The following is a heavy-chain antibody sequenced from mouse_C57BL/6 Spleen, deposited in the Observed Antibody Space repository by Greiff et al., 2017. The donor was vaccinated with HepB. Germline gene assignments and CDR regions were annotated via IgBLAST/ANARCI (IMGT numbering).Heavy chain of an antibody. CDR2: IDPSDSET. CDR1: GYTFTSYW. J-gene: IGHJ4*01. Sequence: QVQLQQPGAELVRPGSSVKLSCKASGYTFTSYWMHWVKQRPIQGLEWIGNIDPSDSETHYNQKFKDKATLTVDKSSSTAYMQLSSLTSEDSAVYYCARRAYGSSYVGAMDYWGQGTSVTVSS. D-gene: IGHD1-1*01. CDR3: ARRAYGSSYVGAMDY. V-gene: IGHV1-52*01.